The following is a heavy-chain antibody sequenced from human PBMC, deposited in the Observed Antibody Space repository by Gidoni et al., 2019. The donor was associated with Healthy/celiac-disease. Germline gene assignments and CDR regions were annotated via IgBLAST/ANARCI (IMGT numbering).Heavy chain of an antibody. CDR2: IYTSGST. J-gene: IGHJ6*03. CDR3: ARDGGYCSSTSCYRAGYYYYYMDV. CDR1: GGSISSGSSY. Sequence: QVQLQESGPGLVKPSQTLSLTCTVSGGSISSGSSYWSWIRQPAGKGLEWIGRIYTSGSTNYNPSLKSRVTMSVDTSKNQFSLKLSSVTAADTAVYYCARDGGYCSSTSCYRAGYYYYYMDVWGKGTTVTVSS. V-gene: IGHV4-61*02. D-gene: IGHD2-2*01.